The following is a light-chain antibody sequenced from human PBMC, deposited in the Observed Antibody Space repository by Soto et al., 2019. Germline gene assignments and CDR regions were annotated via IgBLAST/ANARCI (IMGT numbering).Light chain of an antibody. CDR2: AAS. V-gene: IGKV1-8*01. Sequence: AIRMTQSPSSFSASTGDRVTITCRASQGISSYLAWYQQKPGKAPKLLIYAASTLQRGVPSSFSGSGSWTEFTLTIRSLQPADFATYYSRTYNNYQIPFG. CDR1: QGISSY. CDR3: RTYNNYQIP. J-gene: IGKJ3*01.